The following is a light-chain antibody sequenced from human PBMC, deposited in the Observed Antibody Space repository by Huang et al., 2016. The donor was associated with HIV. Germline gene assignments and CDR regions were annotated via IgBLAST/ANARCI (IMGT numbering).Light chain of an antibody. CDR1: QSVSIN. CDR2: GAS. V-gene: IGKV3-15*01. Sequence: EIVLTQSPATLSVSPGERATLYCRASQSVSINLAWYQQKPGQAPRRLIYGASTRATGIPARFSGSGSGTEFTLTISSLQSEDCAVYYCQQYNNWPPLTFGGGTKVEIK. J-gene: IGKJ4*01. CDR3: QQYNNWPPLT.